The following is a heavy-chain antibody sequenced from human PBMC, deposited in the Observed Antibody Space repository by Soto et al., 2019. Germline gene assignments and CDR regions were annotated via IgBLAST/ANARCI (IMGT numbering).Heavy chain of an antibody. CDR1: GFTFSSCA. J-gene: IGHJ4*02. V-gene: IGHV3-23*01. Sequence: GGSLRLSCAASGFTFSSCAMSWVRQAPGKGLEWVSAISGSGGSTYYADSVKGRFTISRDNSKNTLYLQMNSLRAEDTAVYYCAKDTLVVVVAATNFDYWGQGTLVTVSS. D-gene: IGHD2-15*01. CDR2: ISGSGGST. CDR3: AKDTLVVVVAATNFDY.